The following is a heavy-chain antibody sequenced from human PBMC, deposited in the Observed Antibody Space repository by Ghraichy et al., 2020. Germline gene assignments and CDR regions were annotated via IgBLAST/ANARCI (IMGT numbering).Heavy chain of an antibody. Sequence: SETLSLTCAVYGGSFSGYYWSWIRQPPGKGLEWIGEINHSGSTNYNPSLKSRVTISVDTSKNQFSLKLSSVTAADTAVYYCARRMYYDFWSGKAGFDYWGQGTLVTVSS. CDR3: ARRMYYDFWSGKAGFDY. D-gene: IGHD3-3*01. J-gene: IGHJ4*02. CDR1: GGSFSGYY. CDR2: INHSGST. V-gene: IGHV4-34*01.